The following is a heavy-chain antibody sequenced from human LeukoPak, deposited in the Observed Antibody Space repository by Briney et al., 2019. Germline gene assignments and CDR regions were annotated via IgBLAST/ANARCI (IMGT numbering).Heavy chain of an antibody. J-gene: IGHJ4*02. CDR2: ISWSSCSI. V-gene: IGHV3-9*01. D-gene: IGHD2/OR15-2a*01. CDR3: EKEIVLSLTGACDL. CDR1: GFTFYVYA. Sequence: GGSLRLSCAASGFTFYVYAVHWVRQAPGKGLEWVTGISWSSCSIGYADSVKGRFTISRDSAKNSLYLQMHSVRAEDTAVYQFEKEIVLSLTGACDLWRQGPVVSVSS.